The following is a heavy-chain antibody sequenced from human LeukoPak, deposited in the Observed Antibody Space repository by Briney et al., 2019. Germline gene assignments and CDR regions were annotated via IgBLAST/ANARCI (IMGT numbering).Heavy chain of an antibody. Sequence: NPGGSLRLSCAASGFTFSTSAMNWVRQVPGKGLEWVSSIDYDSSHIYYAASVRGRFTISRDNARDSVYLQMDSLRVEDTAVYYCTRDPLRYLRVGHYDYWGQGTLVAVSS. CDR1: GFTFSTSA. V-gene: IGHV3-21*01. D-gene: IGHD3-9*01. CDR2: IDYDSSHI. J-gene: IGHJ4*02. CDR3: TRDPLRYLRVGHYDY.